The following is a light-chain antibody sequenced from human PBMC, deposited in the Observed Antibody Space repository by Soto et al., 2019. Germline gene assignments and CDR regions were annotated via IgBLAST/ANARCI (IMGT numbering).Light chain of an antibody. J-gene: IGLJ1*01. CDR3: SSYTSSSTLYV. CDR1: SSDVGGYNY. V-gene: IGLV2-14*01. Sequence: QSALTQPASVSGSPGRSNTISCTGTSSDVGGYNYVSWYQQHPGKAPKLMIYDVSNRPSGVSNRFSGSKSGNTASLTISGLQAEDEADYYCSSYTSSSTLYVFGTGTKVTVL. CDR2: DVS.